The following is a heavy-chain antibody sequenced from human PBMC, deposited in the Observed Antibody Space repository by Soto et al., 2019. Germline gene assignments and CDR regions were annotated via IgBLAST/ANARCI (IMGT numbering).Heavy chain of an antibody. CDR3: AKEITNIVVVPAAISSGYYYYGMDV. D-gene: IGHD2-2*01. V-gene: IGHV3-30*18. Sequence: GGSLRLSCAASGFTFSSYGMHWVRQAPGKGLEWVAVISYDGSNKYYADSVKGRFTISRDNSKNTLYLQMNSLRAEDTAVYYCAKEITNIVVVPAAISSGYYYYGMDVWGQGTTVTVSS. CDR2: ISYDGSNK. CDR1: GFTFSSYG. J-gene: IGHJ6*02.